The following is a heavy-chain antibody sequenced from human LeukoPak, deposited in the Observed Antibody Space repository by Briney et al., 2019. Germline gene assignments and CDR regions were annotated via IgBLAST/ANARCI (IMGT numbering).Heavy chain of an antibody. Sequence: SETLSLTCTVSGGSISSYYWSWIRQPPGKGLEWIGYIYYSGSTNYNPSLKSRVTISVDTSKNQFSLKLSSVTAADTAVYYCARVRRTYYDFWSGYYTAGYYYYYMDVWGKGTTVTVSS. CDR3: ARVRRTYYDFWSGYYTAGYYYYYMDV. D-gene: IGHD3-3*01. CDR1: GGSISSYY. CDR2: IYYSGST. J-gene: IGHJ6*03. V-gene: IGHV4-59*01.